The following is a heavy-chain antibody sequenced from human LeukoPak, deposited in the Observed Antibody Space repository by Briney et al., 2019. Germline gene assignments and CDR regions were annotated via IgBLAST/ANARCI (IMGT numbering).Heavy chain of an antibody. D-gene: IGHD3-22*01. CDR3: AKLSTYYYDSSGYCFDY. V-gene: IGHV3-23*01. CDR1: GFTFSSYA. Sequence: VASLRLSCAASGFTFSSYAMSWVRQAPGKGLEWVSAISGSGGSTYYADSVKGRFTISRDNSKDTLYLQMNSLRAEDTAVYYCAKLSTYYYDSSGYCFDYWGQGTLVTVSS. CDR2: ISGSGGST. J-gene: IGHJ4*02.